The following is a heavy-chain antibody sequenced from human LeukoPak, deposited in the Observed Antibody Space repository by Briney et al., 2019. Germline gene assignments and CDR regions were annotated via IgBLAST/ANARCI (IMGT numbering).Heavy chain of an antibody. V-gene: IGHV1-69*04. D-gene: IGHD4-17*01. CDR2: IIPILGIA. CDR1: GGTFSSYA. J-gene: IGHJ6*02. CDR3: ARDNGLCGDSPSSYSGMDV. Sequence: GASVKVSCKASGGTFSSYASSWVRQAPGQGLEWMGRIIPILGIANYAQKFQVRVTITADKSTSTAYLELSSLRSDDTAVYYCARDNGLCGDSPSSYSGMDVWGQGPTVTVSS.